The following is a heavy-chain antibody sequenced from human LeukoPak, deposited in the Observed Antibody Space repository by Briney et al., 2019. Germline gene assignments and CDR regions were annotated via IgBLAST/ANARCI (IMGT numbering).Heavy chain of an antibody. J-gene: IGHJ6*03. CDR2: MHPGGTT. CDR3: ARYGVVIASTFYYMDV. V-gene: IGHV4-59*02. Sequence: PSETLSLTCTVSGDSVSNYYWSWIRQSPGKGLEWIAFMHPGGTTKYSPSLMSRVAMSVDTSDNQFSLTLTSLTAADTAVYYCARYGVVIASTFYYMDVWGKGSAVTVSS. CDR1: GDSVSNYY. D-gene: IGHD2-15*01.